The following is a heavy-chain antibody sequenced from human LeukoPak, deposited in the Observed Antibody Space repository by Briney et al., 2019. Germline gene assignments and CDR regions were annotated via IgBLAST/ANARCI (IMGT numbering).Heavy chain of an antibody. D-gene: IGHD4-11*01. Sequence: PSETLSLTCTVSGGAITSHYWTWIRQPPGKGLEWIGYIYTSGSTNYNPSLKSRVTISVDTSKNQFSLKLSSVTAADTAVYYCARQGGTVTPYSGYMDVWGKGTTVTVSS. J-gene: IGHJ6*03. CDR2: IYTSGST. V-gene: IGHV4-4*09. CDR1: GGAITSHY. CDR3: ARQGGTVTPYSGYMDV.